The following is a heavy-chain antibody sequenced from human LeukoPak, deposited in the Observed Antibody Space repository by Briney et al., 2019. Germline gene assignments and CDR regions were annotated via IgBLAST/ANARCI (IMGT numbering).Heavy chain of an antibody. CDR1: GFTFSSYA. J-gene: IGHJ4*02. V-gene: IGHV3-23*01. CDR3: AKVPSRVILYYFDY. Sequence: PGGSLRLSCAASGFTFSSYAMSWVRQALGRGLEWVSAISGSGGSTYYADSVKGRFTISRDNSKNTLYLQMNSLRAEDTAVYYCAKVPSRVILYYFDYWGQGTLVTVSS. CDR2: ISGSGGST. D-gene: IGHD4-17*01.